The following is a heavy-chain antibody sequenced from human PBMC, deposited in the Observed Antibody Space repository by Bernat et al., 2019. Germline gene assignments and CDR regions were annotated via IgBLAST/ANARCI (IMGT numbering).Heavy chain of an antibody. CDR2: IYPGDSDT. V-gene: IGHV5-51*01. J-gene: IGHJ4*02. D-gene: IGHD4-17*01. CDR1: GYSFTSYW. Sequence: EVQLVQSGAEVKKPGESLKISCKGSGYSFTSYWIGWVRQMPGKGLEWMGIIYPGDSDTRYSPSFQGQVTISADKSISTAYLQWSSLKASDTAMYYCARQELNYGDYGYTHRSGVDYWGQGTLVTVSS. CDR3: ARQELNYGDYGYTHRSGVDY.